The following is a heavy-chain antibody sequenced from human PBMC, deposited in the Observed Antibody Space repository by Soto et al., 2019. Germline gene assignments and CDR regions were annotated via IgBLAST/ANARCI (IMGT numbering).Heavy chain of an antibody. CDR2: IYYTGTT. V-gene: IGHV4-31*11. J-gene: IGHJ5*01. CDR3: AGDQWFVEPRSQYNWFDS. D-gene: IGHD3-10*01. Sequence: VQLQESGPGLVKPSQTLSLSCAVSGGSISIGGYYWSWIRQHPGKGLEWIGYIYYTGTTYYKSSLESRVIMSVDTSKNQFSLKMTSVTAADTAVYYCAGDQWFVEPRSQYNWFDSWGQGILVTVAS. CDR1: GGSISIGGYY.